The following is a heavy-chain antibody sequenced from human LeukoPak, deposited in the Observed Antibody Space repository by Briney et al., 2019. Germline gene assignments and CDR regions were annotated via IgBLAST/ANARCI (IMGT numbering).Heavy chain of an antibody. CDR2: IIPILGIA. CDR3: ASSYGSGSLTR. Sequence: GSSVKVSCKASGGTFSSYTISWLRQAPGQGLEWMGRIIPILGIANYAQKFQGRVTITADKSTSTAYMELSSLRSEDTAVYYCASSYGSGSLTRWGQETLVTVSS. J-gene: IGHJ4*02. D-gene: IGHD3-10*01. V-gene: IGHV1-69*02. CDR1: GGTFSSYT.